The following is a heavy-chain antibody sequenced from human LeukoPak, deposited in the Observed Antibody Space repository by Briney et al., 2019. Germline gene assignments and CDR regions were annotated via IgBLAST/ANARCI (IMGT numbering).Heavy chain of an antibody. CDR1: GFTFDDYA. D-gene: IGHD3-22*01. CDR3: AKAFYDSSGYLDY. CDR2: ISWNSGSI. V-gene: IGHV3-9*01. Sequence: GGSLRLSCAASGFTFDDYAMHWVRHAPGKGLEWVSGISWNSGSIGYADSVKGRFTISRDNAKNSLYLQMNSLRAEDTALYYCAKAFYDSSGYLDYWGQGTLVTVSS. J-gene: IGHJ4*02.